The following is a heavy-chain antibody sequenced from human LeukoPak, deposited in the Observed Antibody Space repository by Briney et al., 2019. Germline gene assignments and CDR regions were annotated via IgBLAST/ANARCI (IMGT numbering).Heavy chain of an antibody. Sequence: ASVKVSCKASGYTFTSYGIGWVRQAPGQGLEWMGWISAYNGNTNYAQKLQGRVTMTTDTSTSTAYMELRSLRSDDTAVYYCARGSEIRNYYYYYYMDVWGKGTTVTVSS. CDR1: GYTFTSYG. J-gene: IGHJ6*03. D-gene: IGHD5-24*01. CDR3: ARGSEIRNYYYYYYMDV. V-gene: IGHV1-18*01. CDR2: ISAYNGNT.